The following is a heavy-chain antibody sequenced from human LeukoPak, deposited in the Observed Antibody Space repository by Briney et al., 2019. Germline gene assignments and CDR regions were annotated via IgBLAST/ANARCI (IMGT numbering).Heavy chain of an antibody. D-gene: IGHD4-17*01. CDR2: IYYSGST. Sequence: KPSETLSLTCAVYGGSFSGYYWSWIRQPPGKGLEWIGYIYYSGSTYYNPSLKSRVTISVDTSKNQFSLKLSSVTAADTAVYYCARRYGDYVSGGNFDYWGQGTLVTVSS. V-gene: IGHV4-34*09. J-gene: IGHJ4*02. CDR3: ARRYGDYVSGGNFDY. CDR1: GGSFSGYY.